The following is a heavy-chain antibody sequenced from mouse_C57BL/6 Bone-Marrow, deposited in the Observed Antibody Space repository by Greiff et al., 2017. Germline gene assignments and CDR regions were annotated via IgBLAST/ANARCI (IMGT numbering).Heavy chain of an antibody. CDR3: ARRGSGSPYYAMDY. J-gene: IGHJ4*01. CDR2: IWTGGGT. D-gene: IGHD3-2*02. V-gene: IGHV2-9-1*01. CDR1: GFSLTSYA. Sequence: LQESGPGLVAPSQSLSITCTVSGFSLTSYAISWVRQPPGKGLEWLGVIWTGGGTNYNSALKSRLSISKDNSKSQVFLKMNSLQTDDTARYYCARRGSGSPYYAMDYWGQGTSVTVSS.